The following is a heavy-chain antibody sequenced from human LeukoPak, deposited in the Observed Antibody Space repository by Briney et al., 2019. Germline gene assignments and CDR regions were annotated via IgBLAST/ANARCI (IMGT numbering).Heavy chain of an antibody. D-gene: IGHD3-22*01. CDR1: GYTFSSYA. CDR3: ARNYDRRPFDY. J-gene: IGHJ4*02. Sequence: ASVKVSCKASGYTFSSYAISWVRQAPGQGLEWMGWINAYNGNTNYAQNLQDRVTMTTDTSTSTAYMELRSLRSDDTALCYCARNYDRRPFDYWGQGTLVTVSS. CDR2: INAYNGNT. V-gene: IGHV1-18*01.